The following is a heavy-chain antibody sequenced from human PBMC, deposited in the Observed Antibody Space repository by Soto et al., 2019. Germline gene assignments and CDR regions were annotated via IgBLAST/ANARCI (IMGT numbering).Heavy chain of an antibody. V-gene: IGHV4-59*08. CDR1: GGSISSYY. CDR2: IYYSGST. J-gene: IGHJ4*02. Sequence: SETLSLTCTVSGGSISSYYWSWIRQPPGKGLEWIGYIYYSGSTNYNPSLKSRVTISVDTSKNQFSLKLGSVTAADTAVYFCERHSIWLFLSDYWGQGTLVTVSS. D-gene: IGHD3-9*01. CDR3: ERHSIWLFLSDY.